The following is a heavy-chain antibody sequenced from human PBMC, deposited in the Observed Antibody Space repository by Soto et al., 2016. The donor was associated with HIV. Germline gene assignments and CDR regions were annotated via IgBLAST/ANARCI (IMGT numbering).Heavy chain of an antibody. Sequence: VQLQESGPGLVKPSETLSLTCAVSGYSISSGYYWGWIRQPPGKGLEWIGSIYHSGSTYYNPSLKSRVTISVDTSKNQFSLKLSSVTAADTAVYYCAHYARVWYFDLVGPWPPWSTVSS. D-gene: IGHD4-17*01. CDR1: GYSISSGYY. CDR2: IYHSGST. V-gene: IGHV4-38-2*01. CDR3: AHYARVWYFDL. J-gene: IGHJ2*01.